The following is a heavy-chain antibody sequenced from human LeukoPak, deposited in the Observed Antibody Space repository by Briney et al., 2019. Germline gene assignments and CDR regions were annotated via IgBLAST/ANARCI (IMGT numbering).Heavy chain of an antibody. J-gene: IGHJ4*02. CDR1: GFSFSNYA. CDR3: GPREDSTTNAYDY. D-gene: IGHD2/OR15-2a*01. CDR2: ISGEGVTI. V-gene: IGHV3-23*01. Sequence: SGGSLGLSCATSGFSFSNYAMSWVRQAPGKGLEWVSAISGEGVTIYYADSVKGRFTISRDNSKNTLYLQMNSLTAEDTAVYYCGPREDSTTNAYDYWGQGTLVTVSS.